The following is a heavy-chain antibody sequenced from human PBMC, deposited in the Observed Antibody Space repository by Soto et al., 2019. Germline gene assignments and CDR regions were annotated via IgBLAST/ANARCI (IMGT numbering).Heavy chain of an antibody. CDR2: INHSGST. D-gene: IGHD2-2*01. CDR1: VGSFSGYY. V-gene: IGHV4-34*01. J-gene: IGHJ6*02. CDR3: ARYVVPAANPLYYDYYGMDV. Sequence: PSETLSLTCAVYVGSFSGYYWSWIRQPPGKGLEWIGEINHSGSTNYNPSLKSRVTISVDTSKNQFSLKLSSVTAADTAVYYCARYVVPAANPLYYDYYGMDVWGQGTTVTVS.